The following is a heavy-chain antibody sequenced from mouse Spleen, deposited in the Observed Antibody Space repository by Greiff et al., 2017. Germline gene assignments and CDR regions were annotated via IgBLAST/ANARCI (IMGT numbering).Heavy chain of an antibody. D-gene: IGHD1-1*01. CDR2: ISSGGGNT. CDR1: GFTFSSYA. CDR3: ARHRTTVVFDY. J-gene: IGHJ3*01. Sequence: EVKLVESGGGLVKLGGSLKLSCAASGFTFSSYAMSWVRQTPEKRLEWVATISSGGGNTYYPDSVKGRFTISRDNAKNTLYLQMSSLKSEDTAMYYCARHRTTVVFDYWGQGTLVTVSA. V-gene: IGHV5-9*04.